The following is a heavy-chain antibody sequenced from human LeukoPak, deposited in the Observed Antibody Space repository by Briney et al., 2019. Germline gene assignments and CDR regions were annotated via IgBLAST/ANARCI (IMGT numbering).Heavy chain of an antibody. Sequence: SETLSLTCTVSGGSISSYYWSWIRQPPGKGLEWVGYIYYSGSTNYNPSLKSRVTISVDTSKNQFSLKLSSVTAADTAVYYCARNYGGNSGFDYWGQGTLVTVSS. J-gene: IGHJ4*02. CDR2: IYYSGST. V-gene: IGHV4-59*01. CDR1: GGSISSYY. D-gene: IGHD4-23*01. CDR3: ARNYGGNSGFDY.